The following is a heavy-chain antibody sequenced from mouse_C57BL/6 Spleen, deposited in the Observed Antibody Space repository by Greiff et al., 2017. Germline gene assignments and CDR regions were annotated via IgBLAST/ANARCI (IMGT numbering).Heavy chain of an antibody. CDR1: GYTFTDYE. CDR2: IDPETGGT. J-gene: IGHJ2*01. Sequence: QVQLKESGAELVRPGASVTLSCKASGYTFTDYEMHWVKQTPVHGLEWIGAIDPETGGTAYNQKFKGKAILTADKSSSTAYMELRSLTSEDSAVYYCTRGRDHYFDYWGQGTTLTVSS. CDR3: TRGRDHYFDY. V-gene: IGHV1-15*01.